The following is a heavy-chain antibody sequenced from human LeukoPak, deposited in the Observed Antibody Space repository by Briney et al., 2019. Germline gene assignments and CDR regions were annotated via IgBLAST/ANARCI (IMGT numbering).Heavy chain of an antibody. J-gene: IGHJ4*02. CDR2: IYYSGST. V-gene: IGHV4-31*03. CDR3: ARARFLEWLLPYYFDY. CDR1: GGSISSGGYY. D-gene: IGHD3-3*01. Sequence: SETLSLTCTVSGGSISSGGYYWSWIRQLPGKGLEWIGYIYYSGSTYYNPSLKSRVTISVDTSKNQFSLKLSSVTAADTAVYYCARARFLEWLLPYYFDYWGQGTLVTVSS.